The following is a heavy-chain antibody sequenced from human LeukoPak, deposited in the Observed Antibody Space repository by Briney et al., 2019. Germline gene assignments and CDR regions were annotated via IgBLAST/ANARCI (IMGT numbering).Heavy chain of an antibody. V-gene: IGHV3-23*01. J-gene: IGHJ3*02. CDR2: ISASGDYT. CDR3: AKDPNGDYVGAFDS. Sequence: GGSLKLSCAASGFTFSAYAVIWVRQAPGKGLEWVSAISASGDYTHYADSVKGRFDISRDNSKNTVYLQMSSLRAEDAALYYCAKDPNGDYVGAFDSWGQGTTVIVSS. CDR1: GFTFSAYA. D-gene: IGHD4-17*01.